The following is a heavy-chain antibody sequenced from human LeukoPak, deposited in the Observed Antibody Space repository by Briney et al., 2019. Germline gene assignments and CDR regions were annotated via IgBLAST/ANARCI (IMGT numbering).Heavy chain of an antibody. Sequence: ASVKVSCKASGGTFSSYAISWVRQAPGQGLEWMGWINPNSGGTNYAQNFQGRVTMTRDTSISTAYMELSRLKSDDTAVYYCARGRRSSADYGDNFGGVDPSGQGTLVTVSS. D-gene: IGHD4-23*01. J-gene: IGHJ5*02. V-gene: IGHV1-2*02. CDR1: GGTFSSYA. CDR3: ARGRRSSADYGDNFGGVDP. CDR2: INPNSGGT.